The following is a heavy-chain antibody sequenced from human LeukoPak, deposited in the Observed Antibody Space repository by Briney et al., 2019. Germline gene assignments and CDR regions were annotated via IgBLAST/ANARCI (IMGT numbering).Heavy chain of an antibody. J-gene: IGHJ4*02. CDR2: ISGSGGST. CDR3: ANSLKGVVGGVSRY. V-gene: IGHV3-23*01. Sequence: QSGGSLRLSCAASGFTFSSYAMSWVRQAPGKGLEWVSAISGSGGSTYYADSVKGRFTISRDNSKNTLYLQMNSLRAEDTAVYYCANSLKGVVGGVSRYWGQGTLVTVSS. CDR1: GFTFSSYA. D-gene: IGHD3-16*01.